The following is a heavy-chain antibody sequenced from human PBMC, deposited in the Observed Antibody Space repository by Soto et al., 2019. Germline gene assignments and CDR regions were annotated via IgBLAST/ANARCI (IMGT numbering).Heavy chain of an antibody. CDR3: SSWELGV. D-gene: IGHD3-10*01. CDR1: GFTFSSYA. CDR2: ISYDGSNK. Sequence: PGGSLRLSCAASGFTFSSYAMHWVRQAPSKGLEWVSFISYDGSNKYYADSVKGRFTISRDNSKNTLYLQMNSLRAEDTAVYYCSSWELGVWGHGTLVTVSS. J-gene: IGHJ4*01. V-gene: IGHV3-30-3*01.